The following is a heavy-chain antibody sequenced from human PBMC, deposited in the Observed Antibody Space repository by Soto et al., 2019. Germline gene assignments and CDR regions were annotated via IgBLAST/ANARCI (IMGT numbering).Heavy chain of an antibody. J-gene: IGHJ4*02. Sequence: GGSLRLSCASSGFTFISYGMHWVRQAPGKGLEWVAVISYDGSNKYYADSVKGRFTISRDNSKNTLYLQMNSLRAEDTAIYHCAKKVNSGSGSQYFDYFGQGTLVTVS. V-gene: IGHV3-30*18. CDR3: AKKVNSGSGSQYFDY. CDR1: GFTFISYG. CDR2: ISYDGSNK. D-gene: IGHD3-10*01.